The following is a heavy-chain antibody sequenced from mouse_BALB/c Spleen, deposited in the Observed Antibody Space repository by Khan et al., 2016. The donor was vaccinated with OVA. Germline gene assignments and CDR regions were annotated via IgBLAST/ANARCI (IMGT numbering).Heavy chain of an antibody. CDR2: INTYTGEP. D-gene: IGHD2-10*01. CDR3: ARPPYFSYVMVY. CDR1: GYTFTNYG. Sequence: QIQLVQSGPELKKPGETVKISCKASGYTFTNYGMNWVKQDPGKGLKWMGWINTYTGEPTYADDFKGRFAFSLETSARTAYLQINNLNNEDTATYFCARPPYFSYVMVYWGQGTSVTVSS. J-gene: IGHJ4*01. V-gene: IGHV9-3-1*01.